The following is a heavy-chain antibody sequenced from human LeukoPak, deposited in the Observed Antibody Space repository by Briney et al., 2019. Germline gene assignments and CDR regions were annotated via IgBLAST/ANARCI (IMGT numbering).Heavy chain of an antibody. Sequence: GGSLRLSCAASGFTFSSYSMNWVRQAPGKGLEWVSYISSSSSTIYYADSVKGRFTISRDNAKNSLYLQMNSLRAEDTAVYYCARDGGKDYYYYYYMDVWGKGTTVTVSS. CDR3: ARDGGKDYYYYYYMDV. CDR2: ISSSSSTI. D-gene: IGHD3-16*01. V-gene: IGHV3-48*01. CDR1: GFTFSSYS. J-gene: IGHJ6*03.